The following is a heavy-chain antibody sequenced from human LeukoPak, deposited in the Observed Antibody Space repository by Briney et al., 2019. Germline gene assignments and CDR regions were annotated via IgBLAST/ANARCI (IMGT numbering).Heavy chain of an antibody. CDR1: GYTFTGYY. D-gene: IGHD5-24*01. CDR2: TNPNSGGT. CDR3: ARDAYYGYNGDYFDY. V-gene: IGHV1-2*02. J-gene: IGHJ4*02. Sequence: GASVKVSCKASGYTFTGYYMHWVRQAPGQGLEWMGWTNPNSGGTNYAQKFQGRVTMTRDTSISTAYMELSRLRSDDTAVYYCARDAYYGYNGDYFDYWGQGTLVTVSS.